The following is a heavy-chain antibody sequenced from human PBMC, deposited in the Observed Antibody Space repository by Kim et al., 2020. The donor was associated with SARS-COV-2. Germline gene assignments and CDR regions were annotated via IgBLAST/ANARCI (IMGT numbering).Heavy chain of an antibody. Sequence: ETLSLTCTVSGGSISSYYWSWIRQPPGKGLEWIGYIYYSGSTNYNPSLKSRVTISVDTSKNQFSLKLSSVTAADTAVYYCARRRGRGSGYGYYYYYMDVWGKGTTVTVSS. V-gene: IGHV4-59*08. D-gene: IGHD3-22*01. J-gene: IGHJ6*03. CDR1: GGSISSYY. CDR3: ARRRGRGSGYGYYYYYMDV. CDR2: IYYSGST.